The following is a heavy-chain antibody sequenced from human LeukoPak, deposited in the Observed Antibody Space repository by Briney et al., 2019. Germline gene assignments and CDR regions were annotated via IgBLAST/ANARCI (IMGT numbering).Heavy chain of an antibody. J-gene: IGHJ4*02. CDR2: IKDDGSVK. D-gene: IGHD2-21*01. Sequence: PGGSLRLSCTASGFSFSSFWMSWVRQAPGKGLEWVANIKDDGSVKNHVDSLKGRFSISRDNARNSLYLQISSLRAEDTAVYYCVREVVATASAFDCWGQGTLVTVSS. V-gene: IGHV3-7*03. CDR3: VREVVATASAFDC. CDR1: GFSFSSFW.